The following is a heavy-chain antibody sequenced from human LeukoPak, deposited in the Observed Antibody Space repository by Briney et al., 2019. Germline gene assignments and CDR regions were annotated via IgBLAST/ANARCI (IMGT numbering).Heavy chain of an antibody. J-gene: IGHJ3*02. Sequence: PGGSLRLSCAASGFTVSSNYMSWVRQAPGKGLEWVSVIYSGGSTYYADSVKGRFTISRDNSKNTLYLQMNSLRAEDTAVYYCARAPPPRGYYLGGFDIWGQGTNVTV. CDR2: IYSGGST. D-gene: IGHD2-15*01. CDR1: GFTVSSNY. CDR3: ARAPPPRGYYLGGFDI. V-gene: IGHV3-53*01.